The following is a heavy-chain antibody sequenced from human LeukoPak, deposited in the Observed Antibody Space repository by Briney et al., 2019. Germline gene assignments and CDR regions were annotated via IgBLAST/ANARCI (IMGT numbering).Heavy chain of an antibody. CDR2: ISGSGGST. Sequence: GASLRLSCAASGFTFRSYAMSWVRQAPGKGLAWVSAISGSGGSTYYADSVKGRFTIFRDNSKNTLYLQMNSLRAEDTAVYYCAKVALAAAEDYYYGMDVWGQGTTVTVSS. CDR1: GFTFRSYA. V-gene: IGHV3-23*01. CDR3: AKVALAAAEDYYYGMDV. D-gene: IGHD6-13*01. J-gene: IGHJ6*02.